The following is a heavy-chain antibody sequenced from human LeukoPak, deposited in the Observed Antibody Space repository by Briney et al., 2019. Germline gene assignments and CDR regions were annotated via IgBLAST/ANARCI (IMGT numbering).Heavy chain of an antibody. J-gene: IGHJ6*03. D-gene: IGHD3-10*01. Sequence: GGSLRLSCAASGFTFSSYGMHWVRQAPGKGLEWVAVIWYDGSNKYYADSVKGRFTISRYNSKNTLYLQMNSLRAEDTAVYYCARWPRITMVRGVISDYYYYMDVWGKGTTVTVSS. CDR1: GFTFSSYG. CDR3: ARWPRITMVRGVISDYYYYMDV. CDR2: IWYDGSNK. V-gene: IGHV3-33*01.